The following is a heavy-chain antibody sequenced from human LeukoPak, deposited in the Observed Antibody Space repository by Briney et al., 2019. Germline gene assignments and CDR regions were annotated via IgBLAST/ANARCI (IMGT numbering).Heavy chain of an antibody. CDR1: GFTFSSYV. D-gene: IGHD4-11*01. CDR3: VPLRMSTVTRRLRMAH. J-gene: IGHJ4*02. CDR2: ISYDGTNK. Sequence: GRSLRLSCAASGFTFSSYVMHWVRQAPGKGLEWVAIISYDGTNKYYADSVKGRFNISRDNSNNSLYLQMHSPRPEDTAVYYCVPLRMSTVTRRLRMAHWGQGTLVTVSS. V-gene: IGHV3-30-3*01.